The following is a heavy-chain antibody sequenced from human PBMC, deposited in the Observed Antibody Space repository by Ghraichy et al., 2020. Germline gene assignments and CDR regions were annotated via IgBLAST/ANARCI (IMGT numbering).Heavy chain of an antibody. CDR2: IIPIFGTA. CDR1: GGTFSSYA. D-gene: IGHD2-21*01. CDR3: ASYDPNIVVVNDFTSDAFDI. V-gene: IGHV1-69*06. J-gene: IGHJ3*02. Sequence: SVKVSCKASGGTFSSYAISWVRQAPGQGLEWMGGIIPIFGTANYAQKFQGRVTITADKSTSTAYMELSSLRSEDTAVYYCASYDPNIVVVNDFTSDAFDIWGQGTMVTVSS.